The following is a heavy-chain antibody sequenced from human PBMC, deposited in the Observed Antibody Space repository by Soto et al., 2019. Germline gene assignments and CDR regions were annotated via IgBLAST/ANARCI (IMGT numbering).Heavy chain of an antibody. J-gene: IGHJ4*02. CDR1: GDSISSTFW. CDR3: AKNWNWGSLVH. D-gene: IGHD7-27*01. Sequence: SETLSLTCAVSGDSISSTFWWTWVRQSPGKGLEWIGEVYHTGNTRYNPSLKSRVTISVDKPNNQFSPKLSSVTAADTAVYYCAKNWNWGSLVHWGQGTLVTVSS. CDR2: VYHTGNT. V-gene: IGHV4-4*02.